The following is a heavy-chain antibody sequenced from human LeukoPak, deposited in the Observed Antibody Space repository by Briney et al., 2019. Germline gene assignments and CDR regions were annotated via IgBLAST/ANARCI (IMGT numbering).Heavy chain of an antibody. Sequence: ESGPTLVKPTETRTLTCTVSGFSLCNARMGVSWIRQPPGKALEWLAHIFSNDEKSYSTSLKSRLTISKDTSKSQVVLTMTNMDPVDTATYYCARIEVYYDFWSGPAALDYWGQGTLVTVSS. CDR2: IFSNDEK. V-gene: IGHV2-26*01. J-gene: IGHJ4*02. CDR3: ARIEVYYDFWSGPAALDY. D-gene: IGHD3-3*01. CDR1: GFSLCNARMG.